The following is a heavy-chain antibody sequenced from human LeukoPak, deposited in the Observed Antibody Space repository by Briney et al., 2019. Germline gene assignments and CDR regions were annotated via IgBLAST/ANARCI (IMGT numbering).Heavy chain of an antibody. V-gene: IGHV4-59*01. CDR3: AGVRGTFETD. CDR1: GASISTYY. Sequence: NPSETLSLTCTVSGASISTYYWSWIRQPPGKGLEWIGYLYYSGSTTYSPSLKSRVTMSVDTSKSQFSLKLNSVTAADTAIYYCAGVRGTFETDWGQGTLVTVSS. J-gene: IGHJ1*01. D-gene: IGHD2/OR15-2a*01. CDR2: LYYSGST.